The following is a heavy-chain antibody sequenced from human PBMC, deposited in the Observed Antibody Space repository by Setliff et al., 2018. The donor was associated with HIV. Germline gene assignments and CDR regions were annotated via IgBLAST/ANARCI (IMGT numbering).Heavy chain of an antibody. CDR1: GFTFNSYN. Sequence: GGSLRLSCAASGFTFNSYNMNWVRQAPGKGLEWVSSISSTSSYIYYADSVKGRFTISRDNAKNSLYLQMNSLRAEDTAVYYCARAIPLVPFDYWGQGTLVTVSS. D-gene: IGHD6-13*01. CDR2: ISSTSSYI. J-gene: IGHJ4*02. V-gene: IGHV3-21*01. CDR3: ARAIPLVPFDY.